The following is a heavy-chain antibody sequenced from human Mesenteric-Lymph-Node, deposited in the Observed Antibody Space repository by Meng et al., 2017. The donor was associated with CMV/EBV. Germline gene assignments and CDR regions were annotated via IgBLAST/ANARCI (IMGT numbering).Heavy chain of an antibody. CDR2: VNPNSGHT. Sequence: YDIHLVRQATGQGLEWVGWVNPNSGHTGYAQEFQGRVTMTRDTSISTAYMELSSLRSEDTAVYYCARLVVHCSGGSCSSRGNYFDYWGQGTLVTVSS. D-gene: IGHD2-15*01. CDR1: YD. V-gene: IGHV1-8*01. CDR3: ARLVVHCSGGSCSSRGNYFDY. J-gene: IGHJ4*02.